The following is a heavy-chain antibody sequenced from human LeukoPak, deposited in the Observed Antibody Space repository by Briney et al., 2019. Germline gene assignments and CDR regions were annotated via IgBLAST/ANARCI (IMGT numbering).Heavy chain of an antibody. Sequence: VSVKVSCKTSGYTFTSYGINWVRQAPGQGLEWMGRISAHNGNANYAQKFQGRVTMTTDTLAITAYMELRSLRSDDTAVYYCARDLERYYDLEGRSGYWGQGTLVTVSS. CDR2: ISAHNGNA. CDR1: GYTFTSYG. D-gene: IGHD3-3*01. CDR3: ARDLERYYDLEGRSGY. J-gene: IGHJ4*02. V-gene: IGHV1-18*01.